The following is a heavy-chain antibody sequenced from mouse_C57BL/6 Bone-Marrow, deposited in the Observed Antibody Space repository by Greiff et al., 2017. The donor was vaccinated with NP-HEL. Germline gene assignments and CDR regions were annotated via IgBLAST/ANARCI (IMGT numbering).Heavy chain of an antibody. Sequence: EVQLQQSGPELVKPGASVKISCKASGYSFTGYYMHWVKQSHGNILDWIGYIYPYNGVSSYNQKFKGKATLTVDKSSSTAYMELRSLTSEDSAVYYCAREGGLYYYGSSYPDYYAMDYWGQGTSVTVSS. CDR3: AREGGLYYYGSSYPDYYAMDY. CDR1: GYSFTGYY. D-gene: IGHD1-1*01. CDR2: IYPYNGVS. V-gene: IGHV1-31*01. J-gene: IGHJ4*01.